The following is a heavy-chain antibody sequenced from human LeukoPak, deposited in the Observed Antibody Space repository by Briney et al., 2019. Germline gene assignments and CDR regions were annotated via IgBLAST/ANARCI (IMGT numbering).Heavy chain of an antibody. CDR3: ARYRSTVFDI. V-gene: IGHV4-4*07. D-gene: IGHD3-16*02. CDR2: IYSSGST. CDR1: GGSINSYY. Sequence: PSETLSLTCSVSGGSINSYYWSWIRQPAGKGLEWIGRIYSSGSTNYNPSLKSRVTMSVDTSKNQFSLKLSSVTAADTAVYYCARYRSTVFDIWGRGTMVIVSS. J-gene: IGHJ3*02.